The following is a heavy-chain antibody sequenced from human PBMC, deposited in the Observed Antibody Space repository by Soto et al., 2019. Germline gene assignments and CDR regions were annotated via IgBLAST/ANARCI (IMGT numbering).Heavy chain of an antibody. CDR2: VIPLFGTP. V-gene: IGHV1-69*01. CDR3: ARDGTIQLANFDF. CDR1: GDPFSSYG. D-gene: IGHD5-18*01. Sequence: QVLLMQSGAEVKKPGSSVKVSCTSSGDPFSSYGISWVRQVPGQGLEWLGGVIPLFGTPSYARKFQDRLTISADESTTTAYMELSSLTSEDPAMYFCARDGTIQLANFDFWGQGTLVTVSS. J-gene: IGHJ4*02.